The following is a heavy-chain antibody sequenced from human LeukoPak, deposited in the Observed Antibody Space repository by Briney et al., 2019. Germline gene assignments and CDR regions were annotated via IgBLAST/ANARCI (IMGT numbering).Heavy chain of an antibody. CDR3: ARGLRGSSDGWFDP. V-gene: IGHV4-31*03. CDR2: IYYTSTT. D-gene: IGHD6-19*01. CDR1: GDSVYSDPSY. Sequence: NPSETLCLTCTVSGDSVYSDPSYWNCIRQLPGKGLVCIGHIYYTSTTYYNPSLQSRLTISVDTSKNPFSLNLNSVTAADTAVYSCARGLRGSSDGWFDPWGLGTLVTVSS. J-gene: IGHJ5*02.